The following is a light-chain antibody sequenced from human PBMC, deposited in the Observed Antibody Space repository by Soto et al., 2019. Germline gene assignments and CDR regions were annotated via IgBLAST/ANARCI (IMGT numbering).Light chain of an antibody. CDR2: NVF. CDR3: QQSSSAPRT. V-gene: IGKV1-39*01. J-gene: IGKJ2*01. Sequence: DIQLTQSPSSLSASVGDRVTITCRASQSIGTYLSWYQQKAGKAPKLVIYNVFSLQSGVPSRFSGSGSGTDFTLTISSLQPEDCATYYCQQSSSAPRTFGQGTKLEIK. CDR1: QSIGTY.